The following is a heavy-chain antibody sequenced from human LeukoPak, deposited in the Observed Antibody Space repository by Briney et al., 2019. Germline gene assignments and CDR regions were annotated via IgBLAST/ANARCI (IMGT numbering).Heavy chain of an antibody. CDR3: ATTGESSGYYQRFDC. CDR1: GFTFSSYA. V-gene: IGHV3-23*01. J-gene: IGHJ4*02. D-gene: IGHD3-22*01. CDR2: IGASGGST. Sequence: GGSLRLSCATSGFTFSSYAMSWVRQAPGKGLEWVSGIGASGGSTYYADSVKGRFTISRDNSKNTLYLQMNSLRAEDTAVYYCATTGESSGYYQRFDCWGQGTLVTVSS.